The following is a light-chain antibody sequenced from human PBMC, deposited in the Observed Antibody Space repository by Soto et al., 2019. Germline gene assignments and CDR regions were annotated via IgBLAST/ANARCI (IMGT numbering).Light chain of an antibody. CDR2: GNS. CDR3: QSYDSSLRVSV. CDR1: SSNFGAGYD. V-gene: IGLV1-40*01. Sequence: QSVLTQPPSVSGAPGQRGTISCTGSSSNFGAGYDVHWYQQLPGTAPKLLIYGNSNRPSGVPDRFSGSKSVTSASLAITGLQAEDEADYYCQSYDSSLRVSVFGGGTKLTVL. J-gene: IGLJ2*01.